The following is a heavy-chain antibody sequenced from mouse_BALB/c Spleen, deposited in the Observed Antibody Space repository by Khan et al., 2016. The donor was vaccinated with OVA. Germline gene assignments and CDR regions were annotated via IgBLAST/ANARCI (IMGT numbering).Heavy chain of an antibody. J-gene: IGHJ3*01. CDR1: DYTFTSYY. CDR3: TRSAYGDPFAY. Sequence: QVQLQQSGAELVKPGTSVKLSCKASDYTFTSYYMYWVKKRPGQGLEWIGGINPSNGGTIFNEKFKNKATLTVDKSSSTAYMQVSSLTSEDSAVXYCTRSAYGDPFAYWGQGTLVTVSA. V-gene: IGHV1S81*02. CDR2: INPSNGGT. D-gene: IGHD2-13*01.